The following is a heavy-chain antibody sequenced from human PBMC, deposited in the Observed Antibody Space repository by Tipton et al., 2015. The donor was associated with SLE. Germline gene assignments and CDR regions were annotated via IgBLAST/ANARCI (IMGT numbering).Heavy chain of an antibody. CDR1: GGSISSGDYY. J-gene: IGHJ4*02. D-gene: IGHD4-23*01. V-gene: IGHV4-61*08. CDR3: ASLKDYGGNPY. CDR2: IYYSGST. Sequence: TLSLTCTVSGGSISSGDYYWSWIRQPPGKGLEWIGYIYYSGSTNYNPSLKSRVTISVDTSKNKFSLKLSSVTAADTAVYYCASLKDYGGNPYWGQGTLVTVSS.